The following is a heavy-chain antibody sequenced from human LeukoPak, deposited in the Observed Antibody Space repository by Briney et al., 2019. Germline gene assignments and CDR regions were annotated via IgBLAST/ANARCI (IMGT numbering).Heavy chain of an antibody. CDR3: TRGRSGANPNGLDI. J-gene: IGHJ3*02. D-gene: IGHD2-8*01. Sequence: GGSLRLSCAASGFTFRSNWIHWVCQAPGEGLVWVSRIRPDGSGSNYADSVKGRFTISRDNAKNTVYLQMNGLRAEDTAIYYCTRGRSGANPNGLDIWGQGTMVTVSS. CDR1: GFTFRSNW. V-gene: IGHV3-74*01. CDR2: IRPDGSGS.